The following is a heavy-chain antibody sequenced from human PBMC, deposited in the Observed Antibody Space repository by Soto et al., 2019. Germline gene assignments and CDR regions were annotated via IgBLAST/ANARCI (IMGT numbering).Heavy chain of an antibody. CDR2: IKQDGSER. D-gene: IGHD6-6*01. Sequence: GGSLRLSCEASRFTFNDYWMSWVCQAPGKGLEWVATIKQDGSERYSADSVKGRFTISRDNAKNSLYLLLNSLRPEDTALYYCARATSSPRHYYFGMDVWGQGTAVTVSS. J-gene: IGHJ6*02. V-gene: IGHV3-7*01. CDR1: RFTFNDYW. CDR3: ARATSSPRHYYFGMDV.